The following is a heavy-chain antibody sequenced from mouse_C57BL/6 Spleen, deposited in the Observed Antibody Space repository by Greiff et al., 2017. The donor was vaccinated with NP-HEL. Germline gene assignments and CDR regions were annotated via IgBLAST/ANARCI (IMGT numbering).Heavy chain of an antibody. Sequence: VQLQQSGAELVRPGASVTLSCKASGYTFTDYEMHWVKQTPVHGLEWIGAIDPETGGPAYNQKFKGKAILTSDQSSSTAYMELRSLTSEDSAVYYCTRLIYYDYDEGYYYAMDYWGQGTSVTVSS. V-gene: IGHV1-15*01. J-gene: IGHJ4*01. CDR2: IDPETGGP. CDR3: TRLIYYDYDEGYYYAMDY. D-gene: IGHD2-4*01. CDR1: GYTFTDYE.